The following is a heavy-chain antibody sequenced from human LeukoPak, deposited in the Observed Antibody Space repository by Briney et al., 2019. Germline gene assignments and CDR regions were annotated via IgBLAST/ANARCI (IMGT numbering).Heavy chain of an antibody. V-gene: IGHV4-30-4*08. J-gene: IGHJ3*02. CDR1: GGSISSGDYY. CDR2: IYYSGST. D-gene: IGHD3-3*01. Sequence: SQTLSLTCTVSGGSISSGDYYWSWIRQPPGKGLEWIGYIYYSGSTYYNPSLKSRVTISVDTSKNQFSLKLSSVTAADTAVYYCARAAAYDFWSGYSTGGAFDIWGQGTMVTVSS. CDR3: ARAAAYDFWSGYSTGGAFDI.